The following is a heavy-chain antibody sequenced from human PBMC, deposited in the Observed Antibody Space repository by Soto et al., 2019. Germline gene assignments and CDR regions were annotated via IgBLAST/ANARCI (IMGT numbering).Heavy chain of an antibody. Sequence: QVQLQESGPGQVQPSKTLSLTCTVSGGSISSDDYYWSWIRQAPGRGLEWIGYIHSSGSIYYNPSLKSRATMSIDTARNQFSLKVSSVTVADTAVYYCARDLDGLHDDNSGPYPRPGWGQCTLVTVSS. D-gene: IGHD3-22*01. J-gene: IGHJ1*01. CDR2: IHSSGSI. CDR3: ARDLDGLHDDNSGPYPRPG. CDR1: GGSISSDDYY. V-gene: IGHV4-30-4*01.